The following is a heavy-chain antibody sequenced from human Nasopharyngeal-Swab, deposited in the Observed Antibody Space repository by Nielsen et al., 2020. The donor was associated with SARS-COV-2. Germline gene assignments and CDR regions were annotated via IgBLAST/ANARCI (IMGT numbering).Heavy chain of an antibody. CDR1: GFTFNIYA. J-gene: IGHJ3*02. CDR3: AKDDVVRGDAFDI. Sequence: GESLKISCLASGFTFNIYAMAWVRRTPGRGLQWVSGISASGGSTYYTDSVKGRFAVSRDNSRNTLYLQMHSMRVEDTALYSCAKDDVVRGDAFDIWGQGTMVTVSS. CDR2: ISASGGST. V-gene: IGHV3-23*01. D-gene: IGHD3-10*01.